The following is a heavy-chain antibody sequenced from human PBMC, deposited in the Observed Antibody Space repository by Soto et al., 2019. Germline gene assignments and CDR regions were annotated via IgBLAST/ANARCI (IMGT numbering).Heavy chain of an antibody. Sequence: EVQLVESGGGLVQPGGSLRLSCAASGFTFSSYWMHWVRQAPGKGLVWVSRINSDESITTYADSVMGRFTISRDNAKNTLYLQLDSLSAEDTAMYYCVRGTRYSGNSCYFDSWGQGTLVTVSS. CDR1: GFTFSSYW. CDR3: VRGTRYSGNSCYFDS. CDR2: INSDESIT. V-gene: IGHV3-74*03. D-gene: IGHD1-26*01. J-gene: IGHJ4*02.